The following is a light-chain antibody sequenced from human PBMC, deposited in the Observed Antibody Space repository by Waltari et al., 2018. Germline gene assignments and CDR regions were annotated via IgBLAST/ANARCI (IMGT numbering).Light chain of an antibody. Sequence: EILMTQSPCPLSVSPGETATLPCRASQSLSWNLAWYQLKPGQAPRLLIYAASTRATGIPDRFSGSGSGTEFTLTISSLQSEDFAVYYCQQYSDWPPLTFGGGTKVEIK. CDR2: AAS. J-gene: IGKJ4*01. CDR3: QQYSDWPPLT. CDR1: QSLSWN. V-gene: IGKV3-15*01.